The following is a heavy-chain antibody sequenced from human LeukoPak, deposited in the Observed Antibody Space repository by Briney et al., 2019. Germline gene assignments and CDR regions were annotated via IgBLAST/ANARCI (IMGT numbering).Heavy chain of an antibody. Sequence: PGGSLRLSCAASGFTVSTYYMNWVRQAPGKGLEWFSIIYTGGNTYYADSVKGRFTISRDNSKNTVYLQMNSLRAEDTAVYYCARIIASASFFDYWGQGTLVTVSP. J-gene: IGHJ4*02. CDR2: IYTGGNT. CDR1: GFTVSTYY. V-gene: IGHV3-66*01. CDR3: ARIIASASFFDY. D-gene: IGHD3-16*02.